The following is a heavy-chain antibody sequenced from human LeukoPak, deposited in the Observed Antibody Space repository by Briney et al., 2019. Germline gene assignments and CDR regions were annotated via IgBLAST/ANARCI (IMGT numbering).Heavy chain of an antibody. J-gene: IGHJ4*02. Sequence: SETLSLTCTVSGGSISNYHWSWIRQPPGKGLEWIGYINYSGITNYNPSLKSRVTISVDTSKNQFSLKLTSVTAADTALYYCARRFPPSVTGAAGSFDSWGQGALVTVTS. CDR3: ARRFPPSVTGAAGSFDS. V-gene: IGHV4-59*08. CDR2: INYSGIT. CDR1: GGSISNYH. D-gene: IGHD6-19*01.